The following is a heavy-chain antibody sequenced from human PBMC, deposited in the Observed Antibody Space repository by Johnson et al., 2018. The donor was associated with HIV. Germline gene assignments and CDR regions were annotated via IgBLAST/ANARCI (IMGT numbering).Heavy chain of an antibody. CDR3: AREGTLGAFDI. D-gene: IGHD1-1*01. V-gene: IGHV3-30*19. Sequence: QVQLVESGGGVVQPGRSLRLFCAASGFIFSSYGMHWVRQAPGKGLEWVVVIWYDGSNKYYADSVKGRFTISRDNSKNTLYLQMNSLRAEDTAVYYCAREGTLGAFDIWGQGTMVTVSS. CDR2: IWYDGSNK. CDR1: GFIFSSYG. J-gene: IGHJ3*02.